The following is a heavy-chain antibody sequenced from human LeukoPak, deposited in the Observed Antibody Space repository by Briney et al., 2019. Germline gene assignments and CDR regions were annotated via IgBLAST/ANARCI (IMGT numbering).Heavy chain of an antibody. V-gene: IGHV4-39*01. CDR3: ARPGYYGMDV. Sequence: SETLSLTCTVSGGSISSSSYYWGWIRQPPGKGPEWIGSIYYSGSTYYNPSLTSRATISVDTSKNQCSLKLSSVTAADTAVYYCARPGYYGMDVCGQGTTVTVSS. CDR2: IYYSGST. CDR1: GGSISSSSYY. D-gene: IGHD3-10*01. J-gene: IGHJ6*02.